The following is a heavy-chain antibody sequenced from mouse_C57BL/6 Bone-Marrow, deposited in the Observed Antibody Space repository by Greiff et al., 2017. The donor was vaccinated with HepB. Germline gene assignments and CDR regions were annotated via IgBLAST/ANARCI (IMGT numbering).Heavy chain of an antibody. D-gene: IGHD2-5*01. CDR1: GFNIKNTY. Sequence: EVNVVESVAELVRPGASVKLSCTASGFNIKNTYMHWVKQRPEQGLEWIGRIDPANGNTKYAPKFQGKATITADTSSNTAYLQLSSLTSEDTAIYYCATYYSNFAGFAYWGQGTLVTVSA. CDR3: ATYYSNFAGFAY. CDR2: IDPANGNT. J-gene: IGHJ3*01. V-gene: IGHV14-3*01.